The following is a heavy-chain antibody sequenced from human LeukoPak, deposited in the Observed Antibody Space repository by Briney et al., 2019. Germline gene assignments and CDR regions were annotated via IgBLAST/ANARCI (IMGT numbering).Heavy chain of an antibody. V-gene: IGHV1-46*01. D-gene: IGHD5-24*01. Sequence: ASVKLSCKASKYSFITYDIHWVRQAPGQGLEWVGKINLSGGSTTYTQRFQGRVTMTTDPSTDTVYMELSSLTFDDTAVFFCASRFRDGYNSYFEHWGQGTLVTVFS. CDR2: INLSGGST. CDR3: ASRFRDGYNSYFEH. J-gene: IGHJ4*02. CDR1: KYSFITYD.